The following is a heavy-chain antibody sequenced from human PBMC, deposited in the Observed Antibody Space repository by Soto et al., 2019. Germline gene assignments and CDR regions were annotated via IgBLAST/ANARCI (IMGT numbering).Heavy chain of an antibody. J-gene: IGHJ6*02. CDR2: ISAYNGNT. Sequence: ASVKVSCKASGYTFTSYGISWVRQAPGQGLAWMGWISAYNGNTNYAQKLQGRVTMTTDTSTSTAYMELRSLRSDDTAVYYCARDLWYGDYLRNYYYYGMDVWGQGTTVTISS. CDR1: GYTFTSYG. D-gene: IGHD4-17*01. CDR3: ARDLWYGDYLRNYYYYGMDV. V-gene: IGHV1-18*01.